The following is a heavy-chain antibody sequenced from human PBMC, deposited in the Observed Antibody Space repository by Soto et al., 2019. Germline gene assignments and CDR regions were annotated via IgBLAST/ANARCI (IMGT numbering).Heavy chain of an antibody. CDR1: GGTFSSYA. J-gene: IGHJ5*02. CDR2: IIPIFGTA. CDR3: ARDPNTAMAVRPVWDSRQNWFDP. D-gene: IGHD5-18*01. V-gene: IGHV1-69*13. Sequence: AASVKVSCKASGGTFSSYAISWVRQAPGQGLEWMGGIIPIFGTANYAQKFQGRVTITADESTSTAYIELSSLRSEDTAVYYCARDPNTAMAVRPVWDSRQNWFDPWGQGTLVTVSS.